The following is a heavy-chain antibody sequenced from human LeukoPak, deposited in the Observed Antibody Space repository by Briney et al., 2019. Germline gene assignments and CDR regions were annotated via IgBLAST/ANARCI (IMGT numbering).Heavy chain of an antibody. CDR1: GYTFTSYY. D-gene: IGHD4-23*01. J-gene: IGHJ4*02. CDR2: INPSGGYT. V-gene: IGHV1-46*01. CDR3: ARDRLGGKSELDY. Sequence: ASVKVSCKASGYTFTSYYIHWVRQAPGQGLEWMGLINPSGGYTSYKQRFQGRVTMTRDTSTSTVYMELSSLRSEDTAVYYCARDRLGGKSELDYWGQGTLVTVSS.